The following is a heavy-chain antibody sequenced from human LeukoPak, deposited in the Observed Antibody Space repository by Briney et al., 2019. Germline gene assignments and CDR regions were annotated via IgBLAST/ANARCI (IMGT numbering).Heavy chain of an antibody. Sequence: ASVKVSCKASAYTFNGYLIHWVRQAPGQGLEWMGLIDPNGGSTGYAQRFQGRVTVTTDTSTSTAYMELRSLRSDDTAVYYCARDTTGYSYGFFDYWGQGTLVTVSS. CDR3: ARDTTGYSYGFFDY. J-gene: IGHJ4*02. D-gene: IGHD5-18*01. V-gene: IGHV1-46*02. CDR1: AYTFNGYL. CDR2: IDPNGGST.